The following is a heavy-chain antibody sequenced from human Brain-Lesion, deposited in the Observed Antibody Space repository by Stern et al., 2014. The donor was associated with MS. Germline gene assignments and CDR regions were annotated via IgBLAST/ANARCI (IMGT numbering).Heavy chain of an antibody. CDR3: AGEEDIRYCSGGSCTGNWFDP. Sequence: QVQLLESGPGLVKPSETLSLTCTVAGGSVSSTSYAWAWIRQPPGKGLEWIGTIYYSGNTYYSPSLKSRLTISLDTSQNQFSLQLGFVPAADTAVYYCAGEEDIRYCSGGSCTGNWFDPWGQGTLVTVSS. CDR2: IYYSGNT. D-gene: IGHD2-15*01. CDR1: GGSVSSTSYA. V-gene: IGHV4-39*01. J-gene: IGHJ5*02.